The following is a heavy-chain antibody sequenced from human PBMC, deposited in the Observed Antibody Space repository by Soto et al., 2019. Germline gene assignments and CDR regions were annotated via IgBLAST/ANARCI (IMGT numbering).Heavy chain of an antibody. J-gene: IGHJ4*02. Sequence: SETLSLTCTVSGSSINSSGYYWGWIRQPPGKGLEWIGSMFYGVSTYYNPSLKSRVTVSVDTSKNQFSLNLRSVTAADTAVYYCARLPSRHLVDYWGQGTLVTVS. V-gene: IGHV4-39*01. CDR3: ARLPSRHLVDY. CDR1: GSSINSSGYY. D-gene: IGHD3-3*02. CDR2: MFYGVST.